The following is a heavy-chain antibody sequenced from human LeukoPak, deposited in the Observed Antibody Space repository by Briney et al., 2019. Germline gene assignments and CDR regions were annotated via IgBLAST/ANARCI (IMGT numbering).Heavy chain of an antibody. CDR2: INPNSGGT. D-gene: IGHD6-6*01. Sequence: GSVKVSCKASGYTFTGYYMHWVRQAPGQGLEWMGWINPNSGGTNYAQKFQGRVTMTRDTSISTAYMELSRLRSDDTAVYYCARAYSSSFRFDYWGQGTLVTVSS. CDR1: GYTFTGYY. J-gene: IGHJ4*02. CDR3: ARAYSSSFRFDY. V-gene: IGHV1-2*02.